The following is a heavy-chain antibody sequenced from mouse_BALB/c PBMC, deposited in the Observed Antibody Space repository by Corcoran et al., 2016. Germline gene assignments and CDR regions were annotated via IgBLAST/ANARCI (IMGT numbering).Heavy chain of an antibody. CDR3: ARDVY. CDR2: ISYDGSN. V-gene: IGHV3-6*02. CDR1: GYSITSGYY. Sequence: DVQLQESGPGLVKPSQSLSLTCSVTGYSITSGYYWNWIRQFPGNKLEWTGYISYDGSNNYNPSLKNRISITRDTSKNQFFLKLNSVTTEDTATYYCARDVYWGQGTTLTVSS. J-gene: IGHJ2*01.